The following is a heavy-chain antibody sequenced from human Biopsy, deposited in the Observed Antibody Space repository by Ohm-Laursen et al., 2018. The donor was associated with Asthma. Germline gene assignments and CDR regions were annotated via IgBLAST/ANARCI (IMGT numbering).Heavy chain of an antibody. D-gene: IGHD5-12*01. Sequence: SLRLSCAASGFMFRSFGMHWVRQAPGKGLEWVAVISYDGNHKFYEDSVKGRFTISRDNSKSTLYLQMNSLRTEDTAVYYCAKRRGYSGHDNDYWGQGTLVIVSS. CDR1: GFMFRSFG. CDR2: ISYDGNHK. CDR3: AKRRGYSGHDNDY. J-gene: IGHJ4*02. V-gene: IGHV3-30*18.